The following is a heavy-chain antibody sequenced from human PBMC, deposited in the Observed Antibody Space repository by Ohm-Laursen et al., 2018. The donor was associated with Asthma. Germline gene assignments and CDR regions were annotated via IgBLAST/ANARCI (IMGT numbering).Heavy chain of an antibody. CDR1: GFTFSSYG. CDR2: ISYDGSNK. J-gene: IGHJ6*02. CDR3: AKDIVVVPAAWGDYYYYYGMDV. V-gene: IGHV3-30*18. Sequence: SLRLSCTASGFTFSSYGMHWVRQAPGKGLEWVAVISYDGSNKYYADSVKGRFTISRDNSKNTLYLQMNSLRAEDTAVYYCAKDIVVVPAAWGDYYYYYGMDVWGQGTTVTVSS. D-gene: IGHD2-2*01.